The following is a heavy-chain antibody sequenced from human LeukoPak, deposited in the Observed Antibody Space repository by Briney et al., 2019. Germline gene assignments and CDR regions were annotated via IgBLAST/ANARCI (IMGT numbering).Heavy chain of an antibody. J-gene: IGHJ2*01. Sequence: GGSLRLSCAASGFTVSSNYMSWVRQAPGKGLEWVSGIYSGGSTYYADSVKGRFTISRDNSKNTLYIQMNSLRAEDTAVYDCASVFYGGNYGYFDLWGRGTLVTVSS. CDR2: IYSGGST. V-gene: IGHV3-66*01. CDR1: GFTVSSNY. D-gene: IGHD4-23*01. CDR3: ASVFYGGNYGYFDL.